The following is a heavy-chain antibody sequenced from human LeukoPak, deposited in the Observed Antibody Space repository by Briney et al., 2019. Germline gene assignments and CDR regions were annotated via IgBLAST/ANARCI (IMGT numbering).Heavy chain of an antibody. J-gene: IGHJ4*02. CDR2: TSGSGGNT. Sequence: PGGSLRLSCAASGFTFSSYAMSWVRQAPGKGLECVSATSGSGGNTYYADSVRGRFTISRDNSKNTLYVQMTSLRAEDTAVYYCAKGGVIVERGFDYWGQGTLVTVSS. V-gene: IGHV3-23*01. D-gene: IGHD2/OR15-2a*01. CDR3: AKGGVIVERGFDY. CDR1: GFTFSSYA.